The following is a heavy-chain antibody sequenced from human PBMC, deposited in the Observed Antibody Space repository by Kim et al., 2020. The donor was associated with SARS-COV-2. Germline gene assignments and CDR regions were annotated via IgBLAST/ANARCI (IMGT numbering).Heavy chain of an antibody. Sequence: EESIRGRFTNTRENSKNTLYLQMESLRVEDTAVYYCAKDLLYVPGRGYFDSWGQGVLVTVSS. D-gene: IGHD3-10*01. V-gene: IGHV3-23*01. CDR3: AKDLLYVPGRGYFDS. J-gene: IGHJ4*02.